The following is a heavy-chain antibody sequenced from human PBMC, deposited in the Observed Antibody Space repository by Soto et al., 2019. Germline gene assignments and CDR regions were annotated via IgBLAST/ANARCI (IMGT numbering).Heavy chain of an antibody. D-gene: IGHD1-1*01. CDR3: ARRVKGTTVYFDY. Sequence: PSETLSLTCTVSGGSIRSSSYYWGWIRQPPGKGLEWIGSIYYSGSTYYNPSLKSRVTISVDTSKNQFSLKLSSVTAADTAVYYCARRVKGTTVYFDYWGQGPLVTVS. V-gene: IGHV4-39*01. J-gene: IGHJ4*02. CDR1: GGSIRSSSYY. CDR2: IYYSGST.